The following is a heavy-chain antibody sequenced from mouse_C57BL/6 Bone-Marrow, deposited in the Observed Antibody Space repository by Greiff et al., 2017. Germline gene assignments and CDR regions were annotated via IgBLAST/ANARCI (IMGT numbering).Heavy chain of an antibody. CDR1: GFSLTSYG. V-gene: IGHV2-6*01. CDR3: ASRTYYGSSYAMDY. J-gene: IGHJ4*01. Sequence: VMLVESGPGLVAPSQSLSITCTVSGFSLTSYGVDWVRQSPGKGLEWLGVIWGVGSTNYNSALKSRLSISKDNSKSQVFLKMNSLQTDDTAMYYCASRTYYGSSYAMDYWGQGTSVTVSS. D-gene: IGHD1-1*01. CDR2: IWGVGST.